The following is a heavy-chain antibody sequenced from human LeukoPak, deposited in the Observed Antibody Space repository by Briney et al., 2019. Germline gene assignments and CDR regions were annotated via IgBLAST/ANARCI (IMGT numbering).Heavy chain of an antibody. CDR1: GFTFSSYA. J-gene: IGHJ3*02. Sequence: GGSLRLSCAASGFTFSSYAMSWARQAPGKGLEWVSAISGSGGSTYYADSVKGRFTISRDNSKNTLYLQMNSLRAEDTAVYYCAKETMIVVVIPGDAFDIWGQGTMVTVSS. D-gene: IGHD3-22*01. CDR3: AKETMIVVVIPGDAFDI. CDR2: ISGSGGST. V-gene: IGHV3-23*01.